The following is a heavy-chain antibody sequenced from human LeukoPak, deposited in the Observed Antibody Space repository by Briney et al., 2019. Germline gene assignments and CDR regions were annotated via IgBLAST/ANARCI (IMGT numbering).Heavy chain of an antibody. J-gene: IGHJ4*02. Sequence: PSETLSLTCTVSGXSITSDDYSWRWIRQPPGMGLEWIGYIYYSGNTYYNPSLKSRVTISVDTSKNQFSLKLSSVTAADTAVYYCARTYIDYLPLWGQGTLVTVSS. CDR2: IYYSGNT. CDR3: ARTYIDYLPL. V-gene: IGHV4-30-4*01. CDR1: GXSITSDDYS. D-gene: IGHD4-11*01.